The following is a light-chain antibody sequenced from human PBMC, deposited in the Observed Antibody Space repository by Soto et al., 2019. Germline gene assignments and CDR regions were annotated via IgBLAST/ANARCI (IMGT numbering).Light chain of an antibody. CDR3: QQYGSSPPT. V-gene: IGKV3-20*01. CDR1: QSVSSSY. Sequence: EIVLTQSPGTLSLSPGERATLSCRASQSVSSSYLAWYQQKPGQAPRLLIYGASSRATGIPDRFSGSGSGTDFTLVISRLEPEDLAVYYCQQYGSSPPTFGQGTKVEIK. J-gene: IGKJ1*01. CDR2: GAS.